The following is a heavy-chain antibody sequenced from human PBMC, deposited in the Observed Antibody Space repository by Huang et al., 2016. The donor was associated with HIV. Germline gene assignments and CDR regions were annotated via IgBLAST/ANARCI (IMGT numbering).Heavy chain of an antibody. CDR1: GFTFSSYS. J-gene: IGHJ6*02. V-gene: IGHV3-21*01. D-gene: IGHD3-10*01. Sequence: EVQLVESGGGLVKPGGSLRLSCAASGFTFSSYSMNWVRQAPGMGPWWGADSGSSSSYIYHADAGKGRFTISRDDAKNALYLKRNSLRPEDTAVYYCARPQGDMVRGIIRSYYYYYGMDVWGQGTTVTVSS. CDR2: SGSSSSYI. CDR3: ARPQGDMVRGIIRSYYYYYGMDV.